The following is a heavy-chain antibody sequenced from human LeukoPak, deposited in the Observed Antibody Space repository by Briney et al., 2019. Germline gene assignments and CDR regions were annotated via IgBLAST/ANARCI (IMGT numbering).Heavy chain of an antibody. CDR2: INHSGST. CDR3: ARGVATANDY. D-gene: IGHD5-12*01. Sequence: SETLSLTCAVYGGSFSGYYWSWIRQPPGKGLEWIGEINHSGSTNYNPSLKSRVTISVDTSKNQFSLKLSSVTAADTAVYYCARGVATANDYWGQGTLVTVSS. V-gene: IGHV4-34*01. CDR1: GGSFSGYY. J-gene: IGHJ4*02.